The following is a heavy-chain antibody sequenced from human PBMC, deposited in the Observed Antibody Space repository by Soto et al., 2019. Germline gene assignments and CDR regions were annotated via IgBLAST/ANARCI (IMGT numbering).Heavy chain of an antibody. J-gene: IGHJ4*02. V-gene: IGHV5-51*01. CDR2: IYPGDSDT. Sequence: GESLKISCQGSGNSFTTYWIAWVRQMPGKGLEWLGIIYPGDSDTRYSPSFQGQVTISADKSISTAYLQWSSLKASDTAMYYCARQGYSYGYDYWGQGTQVTISS. CDR3: ARQGYSYGYDY. CDR1: GNSFTTYW. D-gene: IGHD5-18*01.